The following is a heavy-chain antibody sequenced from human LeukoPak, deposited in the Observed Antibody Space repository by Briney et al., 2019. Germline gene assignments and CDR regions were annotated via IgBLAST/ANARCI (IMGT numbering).Heavy chain of an antibody. CDR3: ARGGTELRYFDWAQYYFDY. CDR1: GGSFSGYY. V-gene: IGHV4-34*01. CDR2: INHVGST. D-gene: IGHD3-9*01. J-gene: IGHJ4*02. Sequence: SETLSLTCAVYGGSFSGYYWSWIRHPPGKGPEWIGEINHVGSTTYNPSLKSRVTISVGTFKNQFSLKLSSVTAADTAVYYCARGGTELRYFDWAQYYFDYWGQGTLVTVSS.